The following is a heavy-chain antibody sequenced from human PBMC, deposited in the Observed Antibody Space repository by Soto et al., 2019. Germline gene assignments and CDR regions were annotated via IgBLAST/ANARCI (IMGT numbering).Heavy chain of an antibody. V-gene: IGHV3-30*03. D-gene: IGHD2-2*01. Sequence: GGSLRLSCAASEFTFKSYGMHWVRQAPGKGLAWVAVISFDGNRKHYADSVRGRFTISRDNSKNTLYLQMNSLRTEDTAIYYCARDSYRGDVVLTPAPYGNDYWGRGTLVT. CDR2: ISFDGNRK. J-gene: IGHJ4*02. CDR1: EFTFKSYG. CDR3: ARDSYRGDVVLTPAPYGNDY.